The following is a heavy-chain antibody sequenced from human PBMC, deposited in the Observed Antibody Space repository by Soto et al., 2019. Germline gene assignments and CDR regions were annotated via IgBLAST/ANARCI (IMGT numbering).Heavy chain of an antibody. Sequence: QITLKESGPTLVKPTQTLTLTCTFSGFSLSTSGVGVGWIRQPPGKALEWLALIYWDDDKRYSPSLKSRLTVTMDTSKSPVVLTITTMAPVDTARYSCAPSLYDYVWGPNWFDPWGQGTLVTVSS. CDR3: APSLYDYVWGPNWFDP. CDR1: GFSLSTSGVG. V-gene: IGHV2-5*02. CDR2: IYWDDDK. J-gene: IGHJ5*02. D-gene: IGHD3-16*01.